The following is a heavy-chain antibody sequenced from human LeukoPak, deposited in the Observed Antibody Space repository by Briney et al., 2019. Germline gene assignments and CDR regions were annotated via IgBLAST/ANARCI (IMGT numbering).Heavy chain of an antibody. CDR3: ARTNDVLLWFGELFDY. J-gene: IGHJ4*02. D-gene: IGHD3-10*01. V-gene: IGHV3-21*01. CDR1: GFTFSSYS. CDR2: ISSSSSYI. Sequence: PGGSLRLSCAASGFTFSSYSMNWVRQAPGKGLEWVSSISSSSSYIYYADSVKGRFTISRDNAKNSLYLQMNSLRAEDTAVYYCARTNDVLLWFGELFDYWGQGTLVTVSS.